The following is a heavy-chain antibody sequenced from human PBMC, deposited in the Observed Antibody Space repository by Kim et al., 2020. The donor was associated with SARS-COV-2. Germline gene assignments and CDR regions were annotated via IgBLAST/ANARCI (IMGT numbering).Heavy chain of an antibody. J-gene: IGHJ4*02. CDR3: ARHSAGYYAIDY. V-gene: IGHV4-39*01. D-gene: IGHD3-9*01. Sequence: HPSLKSPVTISVDTSKNQFSLKLSSVTAADTAVYYCARHSAGYYAIDYWGQGTLVTVSS.